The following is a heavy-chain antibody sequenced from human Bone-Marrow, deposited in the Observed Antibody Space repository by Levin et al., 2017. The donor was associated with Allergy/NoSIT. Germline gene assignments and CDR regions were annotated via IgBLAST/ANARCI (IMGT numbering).Heavy chain of an antibody. CDR1: GFTFSSYS. V-gene: IGHV3-30*01. CDR3: ARADYSASWEPFDY. J-gene: IGHJ4*02. Sequence: PGESLKISCAASGFTFSSYSMHWVRQAPGKGLKWVAVFSYDGVNKYYADSVKGRFTISRDNSKNTLFLQMNSLRAEDTGVYYCARADYSASWEPFDYWGQGTLVTVSS. CDR2: FSYDGVNK. D-gene: IGHD6-13*01.